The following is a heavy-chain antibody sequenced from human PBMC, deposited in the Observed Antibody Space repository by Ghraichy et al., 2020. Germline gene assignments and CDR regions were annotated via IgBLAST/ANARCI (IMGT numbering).Heavy chain of an antibody. J-gene: IGHJ4*02. CDR2: IYYSGST. V-gene: IGHV4-39*07. Sequence: SETLSLTCTVSGGSISSSSYYWGWIRQPPGKGLEWIGSIYYSGSTYYNPSLKSRVTISVDTSKNQFSLKLSSVTAEDTAVYYCARGNWGSSDYWGQGTLVTVSS. D-gene: IGHD7-27*01. CDR3: ARGNWGSSDY. CDR1: GGSISSSSYY.